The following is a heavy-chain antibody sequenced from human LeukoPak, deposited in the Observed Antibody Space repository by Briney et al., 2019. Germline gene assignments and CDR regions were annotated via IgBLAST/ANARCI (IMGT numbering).Heavy chain of an antibody. Sequence: SETLSLTCTVSGGSISSYYWSWIRQPPGKGLEWIGYIYYSGSTNYNPSLKSRVTISVDTSKNQFSLKLSSVTAADTAVYYCARDDYREMFDIWGQGTMVTVSS. D-gene: IGHD3-16*01. V-gene: IGHV4-59*12. CDR2: IYYSGST. CDR3: ARDDYREMFDI. J-gene: IGHJ3*02. CDR1: GGSISSYY.